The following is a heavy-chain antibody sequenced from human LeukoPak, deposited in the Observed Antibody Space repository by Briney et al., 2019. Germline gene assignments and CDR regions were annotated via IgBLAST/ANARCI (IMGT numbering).Heavy chain of an antibody. D-gene: IGHD2-2*01. J-gene: IGHJ5*02. V-gene: IGHV4-30-2*01. CDR3: ARDQIVSGVPAAIKWFDP. CDR1: GGSISSGGYY. Sequence: SQTLSLTCTVSGGSISSGGYYWSWIRQPPGKGLEWIGYIYHSGSTYYNPSLKSRVTMSVDTSKNQFSLKLSSVTAADTAVYYCARDQIVSGVPAAIKWFDPWGQGTLVTVSS. CDR2: IYHSGST.